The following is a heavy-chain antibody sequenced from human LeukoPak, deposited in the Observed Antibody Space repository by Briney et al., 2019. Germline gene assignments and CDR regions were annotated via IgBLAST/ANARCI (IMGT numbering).Heavy chain of an antibody. D-gene: IGHD5-24*01. Sequence: GGSLRLSCAASGFTFSSYGMHGVRQAPGKGLEWVAFIRYDGSNKYYADSVKGRFTISRDNSKNTLYLQMNSLRAEDTAVYYCAKDLSPARRDGYKDWGQGTLVTVSS. CDR3: AKDLSPARRDGYKD. CDR1: GFTFSSYG. V-gene: IGHV3-30*02. CDR2: IRYDGSNK. J-gene: IGHJ4*02.